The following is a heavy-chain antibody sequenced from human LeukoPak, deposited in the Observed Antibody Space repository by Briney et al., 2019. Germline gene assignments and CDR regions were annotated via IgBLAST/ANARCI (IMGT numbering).Heavy chain of an antibody. D-gene: IGHD3-22*01. Sequence: GGSLRLSCAASGFTFDDYAMHWVRQAPGKGLEWVSGISWNSGSIGYADSVKGRFTISRDNAKNSLYLQMNSLRAEDMALYYCAKSPGAMYYDSSGYPDYWGQGTLVTVSS. CDR3: AKSPGAMYYDSSGYPDY. CDR1: GFTFDDYA. V-gene: IGHV3-9*03. J-gene: IGHJ4*02. CDR2: ISWNSGSI.